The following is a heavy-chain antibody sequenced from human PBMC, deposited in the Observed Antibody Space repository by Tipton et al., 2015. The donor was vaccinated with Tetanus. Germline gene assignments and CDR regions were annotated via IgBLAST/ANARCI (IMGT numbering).Heavy chain of an antibody. CDR3: ARGPTATSDY. Sequence: TLSLTCTVSGGSISNDNYYWSWIRQPPGKGLEWIGYMFYSGSAYYNPSLRSRITISMDTSRDQFSLNSSSVTAADTAVYYCARGPTATSDYWGQGTLVTVSS. D-gene: IGHD4-17*01. CDR1: GGSISNDNYY. J-gene: IGHJ4*02. V-gene: IGHV4-30-4*01. CDR2: MFYSGSA.